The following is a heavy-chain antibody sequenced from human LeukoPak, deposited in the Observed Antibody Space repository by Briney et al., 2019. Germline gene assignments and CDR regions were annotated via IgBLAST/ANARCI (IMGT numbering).Heavy chain of an antibody. CDR1: RYTLTSYD. D-gene: IGHD3-10*01. J-gene: IGHJ4*02. CDR2: MNPNTGRT. Sequence: GASVKVSCKASRYTLTSYDINWVREAAGHGLEWMGWMNPNTGRTGYAQKFRGRITMTRDTSINTAYMELTNLRSEDTAIYYCARLSQTPDYYTLGGYYYLGYWGQGTPVTVSS. V-gene: IGHV1-8*01. CDR3: ARLSQTPDYYTLGGYYYLGY.